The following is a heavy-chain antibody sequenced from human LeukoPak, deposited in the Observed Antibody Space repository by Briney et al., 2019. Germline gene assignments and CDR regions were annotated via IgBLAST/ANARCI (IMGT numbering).Heavy chain of an antibody. CDR2: INPSGGST. CDR1: GYTFTSYY. Sequence: ASVKVSCEASGYTFTSYYMHWVRQAPGQGLEWMGIINPSGGSTSYAQKFQGRVTMTRDMSTSTVYMELSSLRSEDTAVYYCARDWQTGTLDYWGQGTLVTVSS. D-gene: IGHD1-7*01. J-gene: IGHJ4*02. V-gene: IGHV1-46*01. CDR3: ARDWQTGTLDY.